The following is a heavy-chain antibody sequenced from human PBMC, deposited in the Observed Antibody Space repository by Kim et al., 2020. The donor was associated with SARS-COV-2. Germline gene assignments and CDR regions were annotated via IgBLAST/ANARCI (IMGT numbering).Heavy chain of an antibody. V-gene: IGHV3-11*06. D-gene: IGHD3-10*01. CDR2: ISSGGTYT. CDR3: ARSVHVNTFDV. J-gene: IGHJ3*01. CDR1: GFSFSDYY. Sequence: GGSLRLSCAASGFSFSDYYMNWIRQPPGKGLEWVSYISSGGTYTYYTDSVKGRFTISRDNAKRSLHLQMNSLRADDTAVYYCARSVHVNTFDVWGQGTMVTVSS.